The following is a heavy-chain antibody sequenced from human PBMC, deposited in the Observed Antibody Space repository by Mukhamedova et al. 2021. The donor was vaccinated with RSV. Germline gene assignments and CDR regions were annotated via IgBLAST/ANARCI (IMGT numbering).Heavy chain of an antibody. CDR2: ISYDGSNK. Sequence: SSYAMHWVRQAPGKGLEWVAVISYDGSNKYYADSVKGRFTISRDNSKNTLYLQMNSLRAEDTAVYYCARWGLEYYYYYYGMDVW. V-gene: IGHV3-30*04. D-gene: IGHD3-16*01. J-gene: IGHJ6*01. CDR1: SSYA. CDR3: ARWGLEYYYYYYGMDV.